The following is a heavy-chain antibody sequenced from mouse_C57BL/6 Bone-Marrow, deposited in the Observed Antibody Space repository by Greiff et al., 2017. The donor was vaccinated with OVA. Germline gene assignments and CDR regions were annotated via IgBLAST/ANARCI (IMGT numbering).Heavy chain of an antibody. CDR1: GYTFTDYY. CDR2: INPNNGGT. V-gene: IGHV1-26*01. Sequence: EVQLQQSGPELVKPGASVKISCKASGYTFTDYYMNWVKQSHGKSLEWIGDINPNNGGTSYNQKFKGKATLTVDKSSSTAYMELRSLTSEDSAVYYCARYLLNYAMDYWGQGTSVTVSS. D-gene: IGHD1-1*01. J-gene: IGHJ4*01. CDR3: ARYLLNYAMDY.